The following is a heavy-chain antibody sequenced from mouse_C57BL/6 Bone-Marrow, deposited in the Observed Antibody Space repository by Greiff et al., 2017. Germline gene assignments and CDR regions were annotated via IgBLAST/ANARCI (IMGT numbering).Heavy chain of an antibody. J-gene: IGHJ3*01. CDR3: ASEGGDSSGYPAWFAY. CDR1: GYTFTSYW. D-gene: IGHD3-2*02. Sequence: QVQLQQPGAELVMPGASVKLSCKASGYTFTSYWMHWVKQRPGQGLEWIGEIDPSDSYTNYNQKLKGKSTLTVDKSSRTAYMQLSSLTSEDSAVFYVASEGGDSSGYPAWFAYWGQGTLVTVSA. CDR2: IDPSDSYT. V-gene: IGHV1-69*01.